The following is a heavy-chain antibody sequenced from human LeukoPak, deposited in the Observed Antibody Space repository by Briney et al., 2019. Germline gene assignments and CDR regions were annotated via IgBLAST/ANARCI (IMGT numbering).Heavy chain of an antibody. Sequence: GASVKVSCEASVYTFTIYAMNWVRHAPGQGLECMGWINTNTGNPTYAQGFTGRFVFSLDTSVSTAYLQISSLKAEDTDVYYCARAPLHYDSSGYFGGAFDIWGQGTMVTVSS. CDR1: VYTFTIYA. CDR2: INTNTGNP. V-gene: IGHV7-4-1*02. D-gene: IGHD3-22*01. CDR3: ARAPLHYDSSGYFGGAFDI. J-gene: IGHJ3*02.